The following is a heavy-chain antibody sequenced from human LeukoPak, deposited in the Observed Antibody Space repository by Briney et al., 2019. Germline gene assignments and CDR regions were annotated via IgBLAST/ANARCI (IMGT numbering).Heavy chain of an antibody. J-gene: IGHJ6*02. CDR1: GFTFSSYW. V-gene: IGHV3-7*01. Sequence: GGSLRLSCAASGFTFSSYWMTWVGQAPGKGLVWVANIKQDGSEKYYVDSVRGRFTISRDDAKNSLYLQMNSLRAEDMAVYYCAREAQKRNGMDVWGQGTTVTVSS. CDR3: AREAQKRNGMDV. CDR2: IKQDGSEK.